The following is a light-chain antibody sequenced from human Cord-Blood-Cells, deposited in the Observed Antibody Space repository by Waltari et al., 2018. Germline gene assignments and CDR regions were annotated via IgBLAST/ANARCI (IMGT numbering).Light chain of an antibody. J-gene: IGLJ1*01. Sequence: QSALTQPASVSGSPGQSITISCPGTSSAVGGYNYVSWYQQHPGKAPKLMIYDVSNRPSGVSNRFSGSKYGNTASLTISGLQAEDEADYYCSSYTSSSTYVFGTGTKVTVL. CDR1: SSAVGGYNY. CDR2: DVS. CDR3: SSYTSSSTYV. V-gene: IGLV2-14*03.